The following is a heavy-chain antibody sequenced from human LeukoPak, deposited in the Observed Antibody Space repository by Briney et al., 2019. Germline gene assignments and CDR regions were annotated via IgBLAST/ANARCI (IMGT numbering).Heavy chain of an antibody. CDR3: ARDQSAGRYSYYYYMDV. V-gene: IGHV1-18*01. D-gene: IGHD2-2*02. Sequence: ASVKVSCKASGYTFTSYGISWVRQAPGQGLEWMGWISAYNGNTNYAQKLQGRVTMTTDTSTSTAYMELRSLRSDDTAVYYCARDQSAGRYSYYYYMDVWGKGTTVTVSS. CDR1: GYTFTSYG. J-gene: IGHJ6*03. CDR2: ISAYNGNT.